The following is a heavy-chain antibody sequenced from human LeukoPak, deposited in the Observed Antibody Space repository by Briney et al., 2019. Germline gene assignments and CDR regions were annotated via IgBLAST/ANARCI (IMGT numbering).Heavy chain of an antibody. V-gene: IGHV3-30*02. CDR3: AKDPYFCSGGSCYEDWFDP. CDR1: GFTFSNYG. J-gene: IGHJ5*02. CDR2: IWYDGSNK. D-gene: IGHD2-15*01. Sequence: PGGSLRLSCAASGFTFSNYGIHWVRQAPGKGLEWVAFIWYDGSNKYYADSVKGRFTISRDNSKNTLYLQMNSLRAEDTAVYYCAKDPYFCSGGSCYEDWFDPWGQGTLVTVSS.